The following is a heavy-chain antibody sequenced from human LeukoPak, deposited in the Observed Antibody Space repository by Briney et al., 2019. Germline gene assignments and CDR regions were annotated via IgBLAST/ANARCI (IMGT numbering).Heavy chain of an antibody. J-gene: IGHJ3*02. D-gene: IGHD3-10*01. CDR2: ISSSGSTI. V-gene: IGHV3-11*01. CDR1: GFTFSDYY. Sequence: GGSLRLSCAASGFTFSDYYMSWIRQAPGKGLEWVSYISSSGSTIYYADSVKGRFTISRDNAKNSLYLQMNSLKTEDTAVYFCAREGRPSDSGIYQIDAFDIWGQGTLVTVSS. CDR3: AREGRPSDSGIYQIDAFDI.